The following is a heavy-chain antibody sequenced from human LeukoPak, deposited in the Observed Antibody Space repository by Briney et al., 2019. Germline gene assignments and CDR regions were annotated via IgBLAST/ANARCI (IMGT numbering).Heavy chain of an antibody. J-gene: IGHJ5*02. V-gene: IGHV1-69*01. Sequence: SVKVSCKASGGTFSSYAISWVRQAPGQGLEWMGGIIPIFGTANYAQKFQGRVTITADESTGTAYMELSSLRSEDTAVYYCARDFIPKILGSGSYYKTFPLGWFDPWGQGTLVTVSS. CDR2: IIPIFGTA. CDR3: ARDFIPKILGSGSYYKTFPLGWFDP. D-gene: IGHD3-10*01. CDR1: GGTFSSYA.